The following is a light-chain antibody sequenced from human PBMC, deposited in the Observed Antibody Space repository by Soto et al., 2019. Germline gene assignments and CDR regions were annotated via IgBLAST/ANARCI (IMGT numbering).Light chain of an antibody. CDR2: WAS. CDR3: QQYESTPPT. V-gene: IGKV4-1*01. J-gene: IGKJ2*01. CDR1: QRVLYNSNDKNY. Sequence: DIVMTPSPDSLAVSLSEGATINCKSSQRVLYNSNDKNYLAWYQQKPGQPPKLLIYWASTRESGVPDRFSGSGSGTDFTRTISSLQAEDVAVYYCQQYESTPPTFGQGTKLEIK.